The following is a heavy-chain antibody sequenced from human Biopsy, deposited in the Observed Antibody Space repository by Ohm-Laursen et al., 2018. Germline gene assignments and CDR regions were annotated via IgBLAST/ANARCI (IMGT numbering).Heavy chain of an antibody. CDR2: VFHSGIT. CDR3: ARHPTGFWFDP. Sequence: SETLSLTCTVSGGSDSSNVHYWAWIRQPPGKGLECIWTVFHSGITFYNPALKSRVTISIDTSMNQYYMNLSSVTAADTSVYYCARHPTGFWFDPWGQGTLVTVSS. J-gene: IGHJ5*02. CDR1: GGSDSSNVHY. V-gene: IGHV4-39*01.